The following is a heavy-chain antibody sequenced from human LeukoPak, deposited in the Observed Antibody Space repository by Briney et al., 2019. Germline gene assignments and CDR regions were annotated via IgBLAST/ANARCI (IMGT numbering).Heavy chain of an antibody. CDR3: AKDRSGNYSQGLDY. D-gene: IGHD1-26*01. V-gene: IGHV3-30*02. CDR1: GFTFSSYG. Sequence: PGGSLRLSCAASGFTFSSYGMHWVRQAPGKGLEWVAVIWYDGSNKYYADSVKGRFTISRDNSKNTLYLQMNSLRAEDTAVFYCAKDRSGNYSQGLDYWGQGTLVTVSS. J-gene: IGHJ4*02. CDR2: IWYDGSNK.